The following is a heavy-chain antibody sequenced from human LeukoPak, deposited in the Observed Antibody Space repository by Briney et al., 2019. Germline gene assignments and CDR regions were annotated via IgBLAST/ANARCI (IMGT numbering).Heavy chain of an antibody. CDR1: GGSISNFY. D-gene: IGHD5-18*01. CDR3: ARGDTAMSTGAFDY. Sequence: SETLSLTCTVSGGSISNFYWSWIRQPPGKGLEWIGYIYYSGTTNYNPSLKSRVTISVDTSKNQFSLKLRSVTAADTAVYYCARGDTAMSTGAFDYWGQGTLVTVS. J-gene: IGHJ4*02. V-gene: IGHV4-59*01. CDR2: IYYSGTT.